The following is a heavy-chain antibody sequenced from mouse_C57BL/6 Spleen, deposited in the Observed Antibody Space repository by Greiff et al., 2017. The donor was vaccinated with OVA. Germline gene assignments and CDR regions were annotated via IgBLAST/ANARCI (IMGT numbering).Heavy chain of an antibody. Sequence: VMLVESGGGLVQPGGSLSLSCAASGFTFTDYYMSWVRQPPGKSLAWLCFIRNKANVYTTEYSASVNGRFTISRDTSQSILSLQMNALRAEDSATEYGARYLRYNGSSYGAMDYWGQGTSVTVSS. D-gene: IGHD1-1*01. V-gene: IGHV7-3*01. CDR2: IRNKANVYTT. CDR1: GFTFTDYY. CDR3: ARYLRYNGSSYGAMDY. J-gene: IGHJ4*01.